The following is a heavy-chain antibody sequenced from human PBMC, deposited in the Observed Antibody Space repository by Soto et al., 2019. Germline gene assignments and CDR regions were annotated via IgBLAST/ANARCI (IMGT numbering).Heavy chain of an antibody. CDR2: ISWNSGGI. CDR1: GFKFDDYA. Sequence: VPLVESGGGLVQPGRSLRLSCAASGFKFDDYAMHWVRQAPGKGLEWVAGISWNSGGIVYADSVKGRFTISRDNAKRSLSLQMNSLRAEDTAFYYCAKDCIAVAGFNGMDVWGQGTTVTVSS. V-gene: IGHV3-9*01. D-gene: IGHD6-19*01. CDR3: AKDCIAVAGFNGMDV. J-gene: IGHJ6*02.